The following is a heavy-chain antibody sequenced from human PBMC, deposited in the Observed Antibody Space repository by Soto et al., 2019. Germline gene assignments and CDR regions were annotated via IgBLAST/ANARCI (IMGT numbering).Heavy chain of an antibody. V-gene: IGHV1-69*06. CDR2: IIPMFGTP. D-gene: IGHD3-3*01. CDR3: ARNGVAGMDF. CDR1: GDSFTSYP. Sequence: QVQLVQSGAEVKKPGSSVKVSCKASGDSFTSYPISWVRQAPGQGLEWMGGIIPMFGTPNYAQKFQGRLTITADKSTSTAYMELSGLRSEDTAVCYCARNGVAGMDFWGQGTLVTVSS. J-gene: IGHJ4*02.